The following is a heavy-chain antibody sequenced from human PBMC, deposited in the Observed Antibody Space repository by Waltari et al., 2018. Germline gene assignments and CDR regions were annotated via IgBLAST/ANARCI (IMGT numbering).Heavy chain of an antibody. Sequence: QLHLQEPVPGLVKPSETLSLTCTVSGGSISSRSYHWRWIRQPPGKALEWIGSIYYSGSTYNSPSLKSRVTISVDTSKNQFSLKLSSVTAADTAVYYCARVAARSLFDYWGQGTLVTVSS. CDR3: ARVAARSLFDY. D-gene: IGHD6-6*01. CDR1: GGSISSRSYH. J-gene: IGHJ4*02. V-gene: IGHV4-39*01. CDR2: IYYSGST.